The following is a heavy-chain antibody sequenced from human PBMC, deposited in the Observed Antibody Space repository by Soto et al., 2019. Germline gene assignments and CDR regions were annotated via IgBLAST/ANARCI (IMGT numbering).Heavy chain of an antibody. CDR3: ARIIPPYYYDSSGFSYGMDV. Sequence: SETLSLTCTVSGGSISSGDYYWSWNRQPPGKGREWIGYIYYSGRTYYDPSLKSRVTISVDTSKNQFSLKLSSVTAADTAVYYCARIIPPYYYDSSGFSYGMDVWGQGTTVTVSS. CDR2: IYYSGRT. V-gene: IGHV4-30-4*01. D-gene: IGHD3-22*01. J-gene: IGHJ6*02. CDR1: GGSISSGDYY.